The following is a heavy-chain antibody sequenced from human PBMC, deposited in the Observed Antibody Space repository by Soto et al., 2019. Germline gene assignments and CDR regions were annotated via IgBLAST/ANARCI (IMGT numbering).Heavy chain of an antibody. CDR2: IYPGDSDT. CDR1: GYSFTSYW. CDR3: ARGITVGGVIPWFDP. V-gene: IGHV5-51*01. D-gene: IGHD3-16*01. Sequence: ASLNISCKASGYSFTSYWIGWVRQMPGKGLEWMGIIYPGDSDTRYSPSFQGQFTISADKSISTAYLQWSSLKASDTTLYYCARGITVGGVIPWFDPWGTGTLVTVFS. J-gene: IGHJ5*02.